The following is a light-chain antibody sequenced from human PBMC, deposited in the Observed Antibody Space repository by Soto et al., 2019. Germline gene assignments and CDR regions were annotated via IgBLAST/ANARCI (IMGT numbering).Light chain of an antibody. CDR2: AAS. CDR1: QDIKND. Sequence: AIQMTQSPSSLSASKGDRVTITCRASQDIKNDLGWYQEQQGQPPKLLIYAASNLQSGVPSRSSGSGSGTDFTLTISSLQPEDFATYYCLQDYNYPWTFGQGTKVEV. CDR3: LQDYNYPWT. J-gene: IGKJ1*01. V-gene: IGKV1-6*01.